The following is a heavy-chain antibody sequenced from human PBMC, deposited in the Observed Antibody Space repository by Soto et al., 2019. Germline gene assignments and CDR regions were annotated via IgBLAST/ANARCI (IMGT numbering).Heavy chain of an antibody. CDR2: IYSGGST. Sequence: GGSLRLSCAASGFTVSNNYMSWVRQAPGKGLEWVSIIYSGGSTYYADSVQGRFTISRDNAKNSLYLQMNSLRAEDTALYYCAKDLYSNYGDAFDIWGQGTMVTVSS. CDR3: AKDLYSNYGDAFDI. V-gene: IGHV3-53*05. J-gene: IGHJ3*02. D-gene: IGHD4-4*01. CDR1: GFTVSNNY.